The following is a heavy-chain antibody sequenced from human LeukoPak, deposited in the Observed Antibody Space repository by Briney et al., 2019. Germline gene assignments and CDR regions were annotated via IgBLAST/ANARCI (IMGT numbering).Heavy chain of an antibody. Sequence: SQTPSLTCAVSGGSISSGGYSWSWIRQPPGKGLEWIGYIYHSGSTYYNPSLKSRVTISVDRSKNQFSLKLSSVTAADTAVYYCARTRRDGYLDYWGQGTLVTVSS. V-gene: IGHV4-30-2*01. CDR3: ARTRRDGYLDY. CDR1: GGSISSGGYS. CDR2: IYHSGST. D-gene: IGHD5-24*01. J-gene: IGHJ4*02.